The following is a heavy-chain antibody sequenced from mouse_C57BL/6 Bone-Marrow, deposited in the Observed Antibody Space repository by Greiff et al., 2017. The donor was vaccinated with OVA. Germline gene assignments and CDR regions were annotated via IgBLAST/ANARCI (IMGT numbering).Heavy chain of an antibody. CDR2: SRHKANDYTT. J-gene: IGHJ1*03. D-gene: IGHD4-1*01. Sequence: EVKLMESGGGLVQSGRSLRPFCATSGLTFSEFYVAWVRPAPGKGLEWIGASRHKANDYTTEYSAPVKGRFIVSRVTSQSLLYLQMNAMRAEDTAIYYCATESWGWYFDVWGTRTTVTVSS. CDR3: ATESWGWYFDV. V-gene: IGHV7-1*01. CDR1: GLTFSEFY.